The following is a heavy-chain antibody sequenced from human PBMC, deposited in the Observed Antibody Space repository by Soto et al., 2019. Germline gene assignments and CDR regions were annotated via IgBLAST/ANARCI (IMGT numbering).Heavy chain of an antibody. CDR1: GASVTSGGFH. CDR2: IIFSGTT. CDR3: ARTRNGGSWAAWF. Sequence: SETLFLTCTVSGASVTSGGFHWSWIRQPPGKGLEWIGFIIFSGTTKYNPSLESRVTMSFDTSKNQFLLKLSSVTAADTAVYYCARTRNGGSWAAWFWGQGTLVTVSS. V-gene: IGHV4-61*08. D-gene: IGHD2-15*01. J-gene: IGHJ4*02.